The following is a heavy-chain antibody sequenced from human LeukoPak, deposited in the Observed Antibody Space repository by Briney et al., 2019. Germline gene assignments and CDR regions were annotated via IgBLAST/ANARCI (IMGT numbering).Heavy chain of an antibody. CDR3: ARDTRSYDTSGYYYFDY. V-gene: IGHV4-59*01. D-gene: IGHD3-22*01. J-gene: IGHJ4*02. Sequence: PSETLSLTCTVSGGSISNYYWSWIRQPPGKGLEWIGYIYYSGSTNYNPSLKSRVIVSVDTSKNQFSLKLSSVTAADAAVYYCARDTRSYDTSGYYYFDYWGQGALVTVSS. CDR1: GGSISNYY. CDR2: IYYSGST.